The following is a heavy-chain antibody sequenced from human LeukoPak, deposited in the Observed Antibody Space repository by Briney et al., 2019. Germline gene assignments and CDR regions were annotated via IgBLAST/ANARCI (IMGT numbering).Heavy chain of an antibody. CDR2: IYPSGTT. V-gene: IGHV4-4*07. CDR1: GGXLSSYY. J-gene: IGHJ4*02. Sequence: SETLSLTCTVSGGXLSSYYWSWIRQSAGKGPEWIGRIYPSGTTNYNPSLKSRVTVSLDTSKNHFSLNLSSVTAADTAMYYCAREEFCNGGGCSFDSWGQGALVTVSS. D-gene: IGHD2-15*01. CDR3: AREEFCNGGGCSFDS.